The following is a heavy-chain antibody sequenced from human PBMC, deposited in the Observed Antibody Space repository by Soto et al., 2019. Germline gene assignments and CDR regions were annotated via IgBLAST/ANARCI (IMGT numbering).Heavy chain of an antibody. D-gene: IGHD2-2*03. J-gene: IGHJ3*01. CDR3: ARLDMGGDAALDV. V-gene: IGHV1-46*03. CDR2: INPSGGGP. Sequence: QVQLMQSGAEVKQPGASVKVSCKASGYTFTNYYMHWVRQVPGQGLEWMGIINPSGGGPAHAQNFRGRLTTTSDTSTTTIYMELNSLRSEDTAVYFCARLDMGGDAALDVWGQGTMVTVSS. CDR1: GYTFTNYY.